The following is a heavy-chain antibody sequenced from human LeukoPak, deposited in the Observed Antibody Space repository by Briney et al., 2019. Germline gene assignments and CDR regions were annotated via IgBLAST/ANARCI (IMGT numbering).Heavy chain of an antibody. CDR3: ARDYRQLVLWDYYYGMDV. J-gene: IGHJ6*02. CDR2: ISSSSSYI. Sequence: GSLRLSCAASGFTFSSYSMNWVRQASGKGLEWVSSISSSSSYIYYADSVKGRFTISRDNAKNSLYLQMNSLRAEDTAVYCCARDYRQLVLWDYYYGMDVWGQGTTVTVSS. CDR1: GFTFSSYS. D-gene: IGHD6-13*01. V-gene: IGHV3-21*01.